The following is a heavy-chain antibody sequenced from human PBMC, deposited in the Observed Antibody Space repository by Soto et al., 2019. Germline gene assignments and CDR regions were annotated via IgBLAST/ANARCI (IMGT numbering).Heavy chain of an antibody. D-gene: IGHD2-21*01. CDR3: TIGSWSGEVFDI. V-gene: IGHV1-69*02. J-gene: IGHJ3*02. Sequence: QVQLVQSGAEVKKPGSSVKVSCKDSGGTFSTYSMFWVRQAPGQGLEWRGRIIPMLGVRNYAQRFQGRVTVIADKPTATVHMELSSLRSEDTALYYCTIGSWSGEVFDIWGQGTMVTVSS. CDR1: GGTFSTYS. CDR2: IIPMLGVR.